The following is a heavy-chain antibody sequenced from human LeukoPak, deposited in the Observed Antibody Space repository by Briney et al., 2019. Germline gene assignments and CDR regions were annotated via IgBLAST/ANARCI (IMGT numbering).Heavy chain of an antibody. CDR1: GGSFSGYY. Sequence: SETLSLTCAVYGGSFSGYYWSWIRQPPGKGLEWIGEIKHSGSTNYNPSLKSRVTISVDTSKNQFSLKLSSVTAADTAVYYCARVSDSSGYYLFDYWGQGTLVTVSS. J-gene: IGHJ4*02. CDR3: ARVSDSSGYYLFDY. D-gene: IGHD3-22*01. CDR2: IKHSGST. V-gene: IGHV4-34*01.